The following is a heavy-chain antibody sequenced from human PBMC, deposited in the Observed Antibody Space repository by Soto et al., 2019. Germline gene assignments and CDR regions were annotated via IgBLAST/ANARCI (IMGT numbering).Heavy chain of an antibody. Sequence: PGGSLRLSCAASGFTFSSYGMHWVRQAPGKGLEWVAVIWYDGSNKYYAESVKGRFTISRDNSKNTLYLQMNSLRAEDTAVYYCARDSHVGSGWQSTADCWGQGTRVAVSS. J-gene: IGHJ4*02. CDR2: IWYDGSNK. V-gene: IGHV3-33*01. CDR3: ARDSHVGSGWQSTADC. CDR1: GFTFSSYG. D-gene: IGHD6-19*01.